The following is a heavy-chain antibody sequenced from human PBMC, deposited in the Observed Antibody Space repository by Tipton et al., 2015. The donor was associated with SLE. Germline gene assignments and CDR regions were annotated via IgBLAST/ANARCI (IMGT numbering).Heavy chain of an antibody. Sequence: TLSLTCTVSGGSISSGSYYWSWLRQPAGKGLGWIGRIYTSGSTNYNPSLKSRVTMSVDTSKNQFSRKLSSVTAADTAVYYCARLRGAHSRGYFDYWGQGTLVTVSS. CDR3: ARLRGAHSRGYFDY. V-gene: IGHV4-61*02. CDR1: GGSISSGSYY. J-gene: IGHJ4*02. D-gene: IGHD3-10*01. CDR2: IYTSGST.